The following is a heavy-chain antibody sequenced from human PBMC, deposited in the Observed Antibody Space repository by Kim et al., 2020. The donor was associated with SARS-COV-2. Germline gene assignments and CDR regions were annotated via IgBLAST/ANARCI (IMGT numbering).Heavy chain of an antibody. CDR1: GYTFTDYY. CDR3: AKVERRAAPGTYAFDI. J-gene: IGHJ3*02. Sequence: ASVKVSCKASGYTFTDYYIHWMRQAPGQSFEWMGWINPKSGDTFYSQKFQGRVTMTRGTSSNTAFMELSGLRSDDKAMYYCAKVERRAAPGTYAFDIWGQGTMVTVSS. CDR2: INPKSGDT. V-gene: IGHV1-2*02. D-gene: IGHD6-13*01.